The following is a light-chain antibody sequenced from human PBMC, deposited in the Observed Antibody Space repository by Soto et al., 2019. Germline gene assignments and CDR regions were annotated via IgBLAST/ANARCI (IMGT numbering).Light chain of an antibody. V-gene: IGLV1-51*01. Sequence: QSVLTQPPSVSVAPGQKVAIPCSGSNSNIGRNYVSWYQQLPGTAPKLLIYDNHERPSGIPDRFSGSKSGTSASLGITGLQTGDEADYYCATWDSSLRTGVFGGGTKLTVL. CDR1: NSNIGRNY. J-gene: IGLJ3*02. CDR3: ATWDSSLRTGV. CDR2: DNH.